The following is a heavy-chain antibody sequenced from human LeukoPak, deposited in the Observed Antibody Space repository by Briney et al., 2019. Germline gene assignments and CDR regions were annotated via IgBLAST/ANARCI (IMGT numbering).Heavy chain of an antibody. Sequence: PGRSLRLSCAASGFTFSSYGMHWVRQAPGKGLEWVAVISYDGSNKYYADSVKGRFTISRDNSKNTLYLQMNSLRAEDTAVYYCAKAFYTYDILTGYYTDYFDYWGQGTLVTVSS. CDR3: AKAFYTYDILTGYYTDYFDY. V-gene: IGHV3-30*18. D-gene: IGHD3-9*01. J-gene: IGHJ4*02. CDR2: ISYDGSNK. CDR1: GFTFSSYG.